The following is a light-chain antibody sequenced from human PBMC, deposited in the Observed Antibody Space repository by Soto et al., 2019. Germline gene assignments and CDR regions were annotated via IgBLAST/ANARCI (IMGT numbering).Light chain of an antibody. J-gene: IGKJ1*01. V-gene: IGKV3-15*01. CDR2: VAS. Sequence: EIVMTQSPATLSVSPGERATLSCRASQSVSSNLAWYQQKPGQTPKLLIYVASTRATGIPARFSGSGSGTEFTLTISGLEPEDSAVYYCQQFDSVPWTLGQGTKVEI. CDR1: QSVSSN. CDR3: QQFDSVPWT.